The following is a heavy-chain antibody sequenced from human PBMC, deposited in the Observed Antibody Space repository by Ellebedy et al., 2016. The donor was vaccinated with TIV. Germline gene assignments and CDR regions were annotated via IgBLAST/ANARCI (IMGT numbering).Heavy chain of an antibody. CDR2: IYYSGST. CDR3: ARNGDYALKD. J-gene: IGHJ4*02. CDR1: GDSINSYY. Sequence: MPSETLSLTCTVSGDSINSYYWSWIRQPPGKGLEWIGYIYYSGSTKYNPSLKSRVTISVDTSKNQFSLKLSSVTAADTAVYYCARNGDYALKDWGQGTLVTVSS. V-gene: IGHV4-59*08. D-gene: IGHD4-17*01.